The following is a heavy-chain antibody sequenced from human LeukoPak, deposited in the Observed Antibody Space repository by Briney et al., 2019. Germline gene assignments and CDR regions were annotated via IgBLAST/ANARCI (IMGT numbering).Heavy chain of an antibody. V-gene: IGHV4-59*11. J-gene: IGHJ4*02. CDR1: GGSINSHY. CDR3: ASRPADTTWYGVFDY. CDR2: IFNTGNT. D-gene: IGHD3-10*01. Sequence: SETLSLTCSVSGGSINSHYWSWIRQPPGKRLEWIGYIFNTGNTNYNPSLASRVTMSVDTSRAQFFLKLSPVTAADTAIYYCASRPADTTWYGVFDYWSQGTLVTVSS.